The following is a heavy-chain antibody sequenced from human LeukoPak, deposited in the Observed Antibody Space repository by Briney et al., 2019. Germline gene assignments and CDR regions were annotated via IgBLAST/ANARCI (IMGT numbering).Heavy chain of an antibody. CDR1: GFTFSSYG. J-gene: IGHJ4*02. V-gene: IGHV3-33*06. CDR3: AKGPGYCSGGSCPTRTWYFDY. D-gene: IGHD2-15*01. CDR2: IWYDGSNK. Sequence: GRSLRLSCAASGFTFSSYGMHWVRQAPGKGLEWVAVIWYDGSNKYYADSVKGRFTISRDNSKNTLYLQMNSPRAEDTAVYYCAKGPGYCSGGSCPTRTWYFDYWGQGTLVTVSS.